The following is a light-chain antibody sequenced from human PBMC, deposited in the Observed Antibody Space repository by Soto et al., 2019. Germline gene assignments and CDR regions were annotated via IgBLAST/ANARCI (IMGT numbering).Light chain of an antibody. CDR3: QQSYSTPRT. J-gene: IGKJ1*01. CDR2: DAS. Sequence: DIQMTQSPSSLSASVGDTVTITCRASQSVSTYLNWYQQRPGKAPSLLIYDASTLQRGVPLRFSGSGSGTDFTLTISNLQSEDFATYYCQQSYSTPRTFGQGTKVEIK. V-gene: IGKV1-39*01. CDR1: QSVSTY.